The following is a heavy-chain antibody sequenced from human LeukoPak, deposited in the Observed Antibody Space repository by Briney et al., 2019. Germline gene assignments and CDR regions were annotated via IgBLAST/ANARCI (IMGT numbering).Heavy chain of an antibody. CDR2: INHSGST. V-gene: IGHV4-34*01. J-gene: IGHJ4*02. CDR1: GGSFSGYY. D-gene: IGHD6-6*01. CDR3: ARAAKGIAARRDFDY. Sequence: SETLSLTCAVYGGSFSGYYWSWIRQPPGKGLEWIGEINHSGSTNYNPSLKSRVTISVDTSKNQFSLKLSSVTAADTAVYYCARAAKGIAARRDFDYWGQGTLVTVSS.